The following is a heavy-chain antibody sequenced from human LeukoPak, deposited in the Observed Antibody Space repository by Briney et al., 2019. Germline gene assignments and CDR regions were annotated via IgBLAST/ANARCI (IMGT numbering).Heavy chain of an antibody. CDR2: ISSSGSTI. CDR3: ARITYQGSWYFDY. D-gene: IGHD2-2*01. CDR1: GFTFSDYY. V-gene: IGHV3-11*01. J-gene: IGHJ4*02. Sequence: GGSLRLSCAASGFTFSDYYMSWIRQAPGKGLEWVSYISSSGSTIYYADSVKGRFTISRDNAKNSLYLQMNSLRAEDTAVYYCARITYQGSWYFDYWGQGTLVTVSS.